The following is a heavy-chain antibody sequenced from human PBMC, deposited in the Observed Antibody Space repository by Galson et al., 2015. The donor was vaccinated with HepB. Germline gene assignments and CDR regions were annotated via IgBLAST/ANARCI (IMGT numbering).Heavy chain of an antibody. CDR1: GFTFRRHW. CDR2: INGDGSET. Sequence: SLRLSCAASGFTFRRHWMNWVRQAPGKGLVWLSRINGDGSETTYADSVKGRFTISRDNAKNMLYLQMNSLRAEDTAVYYCARDLYDFVYYMDVWGKGTTVTVSS. CDR3: ARDLYDFVYYMDV. D-gene: IGHD3/OR15-3a*01. V-gene: IGHV3-74*01. J-gene: IGHJ6*03.